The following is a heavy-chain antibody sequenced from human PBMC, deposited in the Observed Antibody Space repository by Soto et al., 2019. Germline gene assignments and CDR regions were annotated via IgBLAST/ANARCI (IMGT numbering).Heavy chain of an antibody. V-gene: IGHV4-31*03. CDR2: IYYSGST. CDR1: GGSISSGGYY. D-gene: IGHD2-8*01. Sequence: KSSETLSLTCTVSGGSISSGGYYWSWIRQHPGKGLEWIGYIYYSGSTYYNPSLKSRVTISVDTSKNQFSLKLSSVTAADTAVYYCAREVRVDIVLMVYAGNWYDPCGQGTLVTVSS. J-gene: IGHJ5*02. CDR3: AREVRVDIVLMVYAGNWYDP.